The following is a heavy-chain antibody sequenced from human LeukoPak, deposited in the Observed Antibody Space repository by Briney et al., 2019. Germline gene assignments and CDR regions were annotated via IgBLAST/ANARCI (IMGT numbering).Heavy chain of an antibody. J-gene: IGHJ4*02. CDR3: ARDGDSGPTYGGISHY. CDR2: VIPIFGTA. CDR1: GGTFSSYA. Sequence: SVKVSCKASGGTFSSYAISWVRQAPGQGLEWMGGVIPIFGTANYAQKFQGRVTMTRDTSTSTAYMELKSLRSDDTAVYYCARDGDSGPTYGGISHYWGQGTLVTVSS. V-gene: IGHV1-69*05. D-gene: IGHD4-23*01.